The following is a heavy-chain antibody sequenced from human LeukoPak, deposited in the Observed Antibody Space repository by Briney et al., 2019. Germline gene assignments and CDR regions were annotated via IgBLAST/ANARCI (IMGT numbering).Heavy chain of an antibody. J-gene: IGHJ4*02. CDR1: GGSISTYY. CDR2: GYYSGSA. D-gene: IGHD3-16*01. CDR3: ARRGGYGWYLDY. Sequence: PSETLSLTCTVSGGSISTYYWTWIRQPPGKGLEYIGYGYYSGSANYNPSLKSRVTISVDRSKNQFSLKLTSATAADTAVYYCARRGGYGWYLDYWGQGALVTVSS. V-gene: IGHV4-59*08.